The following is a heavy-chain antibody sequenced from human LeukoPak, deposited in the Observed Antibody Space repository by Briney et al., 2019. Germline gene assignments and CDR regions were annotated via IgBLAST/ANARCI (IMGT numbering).Heavy chain of an antibody. CDR3: ARTSPIVGATGGAFDI. Sequence: SVKVSCKASGGTFSSYTISWVRQAPGQGLEWMGRIIPILGIANYAQKFQGRVTITADKSTSTAYMELSSLRPEDTAVYYCARTSPIVGATGGAFDIWGQGTMVTVSS. D-gene: IGHD1-26*01. J-gene: IGHJ3*02. CDR2: IIPILGIA. V-gene: IGHV1-69*02. CDR1: GGTFSSYT.